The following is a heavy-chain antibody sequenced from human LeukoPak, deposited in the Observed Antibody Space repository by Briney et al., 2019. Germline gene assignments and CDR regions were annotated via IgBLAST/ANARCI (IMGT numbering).Heavy chain of an antibody. CDR1: GYTFTDYY. CDR3: ARPGSGNDYKPLDY. Sequence: GASVKVSCKASGYTFTDYYIHWVRQAPGQGLEWMGWVNPNSGGTNYAQKFQGRVTMTRDTSITTAYLELSSLTSDDTAVYYCARPGSGNDYKPLDYWGQGILVTVSS. D-gene: IGHD5-12*01. CDR2: VNPNSGGT. J-gene: IGHJ4*02. V-gene: IGHV1-2*02.